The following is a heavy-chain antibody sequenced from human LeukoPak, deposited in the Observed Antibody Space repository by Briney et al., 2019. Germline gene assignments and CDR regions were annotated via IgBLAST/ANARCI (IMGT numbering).Heavy chain of an antibody. CDR2: INSDGSST. CDR3: AKDQGRWELRTYYMDV. J-gene: IGHJ6*03. Sequence: GGSLRLSCAASGFTFSSYSMNWVRQAPGKGLVWVSRINSDGSSTSYADSVKGRFTISRDNAKNTLYLQMNSLRAEDTAVYYCAKDQGRWELRTYYMDVWGKGTTVTISS. CDR1: GFTFSSYS. D-gene: IGHD1-26*01. V-gene: IGHV3-74*01.